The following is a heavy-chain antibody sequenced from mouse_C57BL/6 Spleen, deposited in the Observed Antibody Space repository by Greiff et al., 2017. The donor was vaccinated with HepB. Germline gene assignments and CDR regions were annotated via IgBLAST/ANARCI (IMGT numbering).Heavy chain of an antibody. J-gene: IGHJ4*01. D-gene: IGHD2-12*01. CDR3: ARGDYKDAMDY. CDR1: GYTFTSYD. V-gene: IGHV1-85*01. CDR2: IYPRDGST. Sequence: VQLQQSGPELVKPGASVKLSCKASGYTFTSYDINWVKQRPGQGLEWIGWIYPRDGSTKYNEKFKGKATLTVDTSSSTAYMELTSLTSEDSAVYFCARGDYKDAMDYWGQGTSVTVSS.